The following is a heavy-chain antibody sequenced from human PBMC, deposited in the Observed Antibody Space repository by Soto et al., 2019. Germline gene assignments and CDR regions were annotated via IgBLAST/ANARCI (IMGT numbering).Heavy chain of an antibody. D-gene: IGHD3-10*01. J-gene: IGHJ4*02. Sequence: GPEVKKPGASVRVSCMTSGYAFTSYGVNWVRQVPGQGLEWMGWIAPHSGRTTYLPKFQGRVTITADPSTNTAYMELTSPSSDDTGIYFCARAATGSYHSAYWGQGTVVTVSA. V-gene: IGHV1-18*04. CDR3: ARAATGSYHSAY. CDR1: GYAFTSYG. CDR2: IAPHSGRT.